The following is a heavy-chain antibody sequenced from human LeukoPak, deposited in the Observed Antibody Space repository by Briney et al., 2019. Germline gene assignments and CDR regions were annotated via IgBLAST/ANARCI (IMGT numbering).Heavy chain of an antibody. CDR2: IFYSGST. V-gene: IGHV4-39*01. Sequence: SETLSLTCTVSGGSISSYYWGWIRQPPGKGLEWIGSIFYSGSTYYSPSLKSRVTISVDMSTNQFSLKLNSVTAADTAVYYCARTPRIVGATPPYYFDYWGQGTLVTVSS. D-gene: IGHD1-26*01. CDR1: GGSISSYY. CDR3: ARTPRIVGATPPYYFDY. J-gene: IGHJ4*02.